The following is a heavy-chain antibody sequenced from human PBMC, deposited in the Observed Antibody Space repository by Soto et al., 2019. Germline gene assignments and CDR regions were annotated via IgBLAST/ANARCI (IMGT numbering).Heavy chain of an antibody. J-gene: IGHJ4*02. Sequence: QVQLVQSGAEEKKPGASVKVSCTASGYTFTSYAIHWVRQAPGQRLEWMGWINAGYGNTKYSQKFQGRVTITRDTPATTVYMKLSSLRSEDTAVYYCARIVYDSSGYNRYFDYWGQGTLVTVSS. D-gene: IGHD3-22*01. V-gene: IGHV1-3*05. CDR3: ARIVYDSSGYNRYFDY. CDR2: INAGYGNT. CDR1: GYTFTSYA.